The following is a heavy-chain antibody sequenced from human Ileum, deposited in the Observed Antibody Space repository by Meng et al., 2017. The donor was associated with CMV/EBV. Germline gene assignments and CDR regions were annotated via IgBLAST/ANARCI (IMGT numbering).Heavy chain of an antibody. CDR3: ARSYHYYYGSGSPSAWFDP. CDR1: FRSLT. J-gene: IGHJ5*02. D-gene: IGHD3-10*01. CDR2: IIPILGIA. Sequence: FRSLTIRWVRPAPGQGLEWMGRIIPILGIANYAQKFQGSITITADKSTSTAYMELSSLRSEDTAVYYCARSYHYYYGSGSPSAWFDPWGQGTLVTVSS. V-gene: IGHV1-69*02.